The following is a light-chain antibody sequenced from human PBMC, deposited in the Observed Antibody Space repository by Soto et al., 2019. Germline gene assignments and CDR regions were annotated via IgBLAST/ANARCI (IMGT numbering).Light chain of an antibody. V-gene: IGLV2-8*01. CDR2: EVS. J-gene: IGLJ1*01. CDR1: SSDVGGYNY. CDR3: SSYAGSNKRYV. Sequence: QSVLTQPPSASGSPGQSVTISCTGTSSDVGGYNYVSWYQQHPGKAPKLMIYEVSKRPSGVPDRFSGSKSGNTASLTVSGLQAEDEADYYCSSYAGSNKRYVFGTGTKVTVL.